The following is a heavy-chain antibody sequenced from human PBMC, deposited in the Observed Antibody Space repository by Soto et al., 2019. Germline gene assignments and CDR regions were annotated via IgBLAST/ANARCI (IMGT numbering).Heavy chain of an antibody. CDR2: ISYDGSNK. J-gene: IGHJ6*02. V-gene: IGHV3-30*18. Sequence: GGSLGLSCAASGFTFSSYGMHWVRQAPGKGLEWVAVISYDGSNKYYADSVKGRFTISRDNSKNTLYLQMNSLRAEDTAVYYCAKGDCSSTSCYVFWFYYYGMDVWGQGTTVTVSS. CDR3: AKGDCSSTSCYVFWFYYYGMDV. CDR1: GFTFSSYG. D-gene: IGHD2-2*01.